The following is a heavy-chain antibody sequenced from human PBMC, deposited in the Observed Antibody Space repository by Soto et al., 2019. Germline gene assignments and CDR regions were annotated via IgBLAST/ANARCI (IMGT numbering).Heavy chain of an antibody. CDR3: ASYVDTAEGAYYYYGMDV. D-gene: IGHD5-18*01. V-gene: IGHV1-46*01. CDR1: GYTFTSYY. J-gene: IGHJ6*02. Sequence: ASVKVSCKASGYTFTSYYMHWVRQAPGQGLERMGIINPSGGSTSYAQKFQGRVTMTRDTSTSTVYMELSSLRSEDTAVYYCASYVDTAEGAYYYYGMDVWGQGTTVTVSS. CDR2: INPSGGST.